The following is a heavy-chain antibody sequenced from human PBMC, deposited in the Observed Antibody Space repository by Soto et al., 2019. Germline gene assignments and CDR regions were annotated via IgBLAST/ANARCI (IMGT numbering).Heavy chain of an antibody. V-gene: IGHV3-23*01. CDR2: TSGSGIST. CDR3: AKGSCSGGSCYPHSEY. CDR1: GFTFSNYA. D-gene: IGHD2-15*01. J-gene: IGHJ4*02. Sequence: EVQLLESGGGLVQPGGSLRLSCAASGFTFSNYAMSWARQAPGKGLEWVSGTSGSGISTYYADSVKGRFTISRDNSKNRLYLQMNSLRAEDTAVYYCAKGSCSGGSCYPHSEYWGQGTLVTVSS.